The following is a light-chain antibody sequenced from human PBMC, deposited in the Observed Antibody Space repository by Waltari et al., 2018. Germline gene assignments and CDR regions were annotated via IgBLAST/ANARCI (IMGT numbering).Light chain of an antibody. CDR1: SSDVGSYNL. V-gene: IGLV2-23*01. CDR3: CSYAGSSIP. Sequence: QSALTQPASVSGSPGQSITISCTGTSSDVGSYNLVSWYQQHPGKAPKLMIDEGSKRPSGVSNRFSGAKSGNTASLTISGRQAEDEADYYCCSYAGSSIPFGGGTKLTVL. J-gene: IGLJ2*01. CDR2: EGS.